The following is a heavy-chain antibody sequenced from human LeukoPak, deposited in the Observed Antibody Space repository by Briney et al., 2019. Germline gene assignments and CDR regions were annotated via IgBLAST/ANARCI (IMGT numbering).Heavy chain of an antibody. V-gene: IGHV1-18*01. D-gene: IGHD6-13*01. CDR1: GYTFTSYG. J-gene: IGHJ4*02. CDR2: ISAHNGNT. CDR3: ARSGYSSSWYTNADY. Sequence: ASVKVSCKASGYTFTSYGISWVRQAPGQGLEWMGWISAHNGNTNYAQKLQGRVTMTTDTSTSTAYMELRSLRSDDTAVYYCARSGYSSSWYTNADYWGQGTLVTVSS.